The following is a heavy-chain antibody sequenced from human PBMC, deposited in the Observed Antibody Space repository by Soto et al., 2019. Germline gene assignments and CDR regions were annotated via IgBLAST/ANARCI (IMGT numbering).Heavy chain of an antibody. CDR2: IIPIFGTA. CDR1: GGTFSSYA. D-gene: IGHD2-15*01. Sequence: GASVKVSCKASGGTFSSYAISWVRQAPGQGLEWVGGIIPIFGTANYAQKFQGRVTITADKSTSTAYMELSSLRSEDTAVYYCASGSAGYCSGGSCYSDYYYGMDVWGQGTTVTVSS. CDR3: ASGSAGYCSGGSCYSDYYYGMDV. J-gene: IGHJ6*02. V-gene: IGHV1-69*06.